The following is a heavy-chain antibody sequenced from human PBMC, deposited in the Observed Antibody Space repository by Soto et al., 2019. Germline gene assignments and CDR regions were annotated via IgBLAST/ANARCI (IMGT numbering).Heavy chain of an antibody. D-gene: IGHD3-10*01. CDR1: GGSISSSSYY. J-gene: IGHJ6*03. Sequence: NPSETLSLTCTVSGGSISSSSYYWAWIRQPPGKGLEWIGSIYYSGSTYYNPSLKSRVTISVDTSKNQFSLKLSSVTAADTAVYYCARRGVRGVIGMDVWGKGTTVTVSS. V-gene: IGHV4-39*01. CDR2: IYYSGST. CDR3: ARRGVRGVIGMDV.